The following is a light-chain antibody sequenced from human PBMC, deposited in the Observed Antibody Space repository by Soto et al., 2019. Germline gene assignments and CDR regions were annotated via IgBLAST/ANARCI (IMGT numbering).Light chain of an antibody. Sequence: QPVLTQPPSVSAGPGQRVTISCSGSTSNIGKNTVNWYQQLPGEAPKLFIYYDDLLASGVSDRFSGSKSGTSASLAISGLQSEDEADYYCGAWDDTLNGWVFGGGTKLTVL. CDR1: TSNIGKNT. J-gene: IGLJ3*02. CDR2: YDD. CDR3: GAWDDTLNGWV. V-gene: IGLV1-36*01.